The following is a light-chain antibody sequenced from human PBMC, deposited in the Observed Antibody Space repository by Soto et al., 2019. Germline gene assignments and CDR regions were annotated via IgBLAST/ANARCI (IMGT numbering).Light chain of an antibody. CDR1: SSDVGAYNF. J-gene: IGLJ1*01. V-gene: IGLV2-11*01. CDR2: DVS. Sequence: QSVLTQPRSVSGSPGQSVTISCTGTSSDVGAYNFVSWYQHHPGKAPKLMVYDVSERPSGVPDRFSGSKSGNTASLRISGLQAEDEAEYYCFSYAGSYIYVFGTGTKLTVL. CDR3: FSYAGSYIYV.